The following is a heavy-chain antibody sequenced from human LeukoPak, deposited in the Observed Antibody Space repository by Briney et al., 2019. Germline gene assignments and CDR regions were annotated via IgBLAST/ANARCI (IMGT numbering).Heavy chain of an antibody. CDR3: ARSGLRLGEQSPHNWFDP. J-gene: IGHJ5*02. CDR2: ISAYNGNT. Sequence: ASVKVSCKASGYTFTSYGISWVRQAPGQGLEWMGWISAYNGNTNYAQKLQGRLTMTTDTSTSTAYMELRSLRSDDTAVYYCARSGLRLGEQSPHNWFDPWGQGTLVTVSS. V-gene: IGHV1-18*01. D-gene: IGHD3-16*01. CDR1: GYTFTSYG.